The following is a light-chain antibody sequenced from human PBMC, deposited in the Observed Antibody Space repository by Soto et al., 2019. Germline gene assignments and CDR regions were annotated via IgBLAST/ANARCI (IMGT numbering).Light chain of an antibody. J-gene: IGKJ3*01. Sequence: DIQMTQSPSSLSASVGDRVTITCRASQSISSYLNWYQQKPGKAPKVLIYAATSLQSGVPSRFSGSGSGTDFTLTISSLQAEDFATYYCHQSYSTPVFGPGPKVDIK. CDR1: QSISSY. CDR2: AAT. V-gene: IGKV1-39*01. CDR3: HQSYSTPV.